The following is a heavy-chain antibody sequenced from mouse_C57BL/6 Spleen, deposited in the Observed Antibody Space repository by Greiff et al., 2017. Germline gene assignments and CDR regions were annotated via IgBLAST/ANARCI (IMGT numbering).Heavy chain of an antibody. Sequence: EVKLVESGGGLVQSGRSLRLSCATSGFTFSDFYMEWVRQAPGKGLEWIAASRNKANDYTTEYSASVKGRFIVSRDTSQSILYLQMNALRAEDTAIYYCARGLSGDMDYWGQGTSVTVSS. CDR3: ARGLSGDMDY. J-gene: IGHJ4*01. CDR1: GFTFSDFY. D-gene: IGHD1-1*01. CDR2: SRNKANDYTT. V-gene: IGHV7-1*01.